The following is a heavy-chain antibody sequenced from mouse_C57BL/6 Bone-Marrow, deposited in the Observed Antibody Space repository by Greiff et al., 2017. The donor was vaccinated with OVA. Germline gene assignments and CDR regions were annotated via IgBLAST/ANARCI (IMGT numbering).Heavy chain of an antibody. CDR3: AREDYGSSYPAWFAY. J-gene: IGHJ3*01. D-gene: IGHD1-1*01. CDR1: GYTFPSYW. V-gene: IGHV1-72*01. Sequence: QQSCKASGYTFPSYWMHWVKQRPGRGLEWIGRIDPNSGGTKYNEKFKSKATLTVDKPSSTAYMQLSSLTSEDSAVYYCAREDYGSSYPAWFAYWGQGTLVTVSA. CDR2: IDPNSGGT.